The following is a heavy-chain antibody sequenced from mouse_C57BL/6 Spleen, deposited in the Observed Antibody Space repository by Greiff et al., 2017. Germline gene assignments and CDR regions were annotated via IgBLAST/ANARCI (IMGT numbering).Heavy chain of an antibody. CDR1: GYTFTSYW. CDR2: IDPSDSET. D-gene: IGHD1-1*02. V-gene: IGHV1-52*01. J-gene: IGHJ4*01. Sequence: VQLQQPGAELARPGSSVKLSCKASGYTFTSYWMHWVKQRPIQGLEWIGNIDPSDSETHYNQKFKDKATLTVDKSSSTAYMQLSSLTSEDSAVYDCARDPYGYYAMDYWGQGTSVTVSS. CDR3: ARDPYGYYAMDY.